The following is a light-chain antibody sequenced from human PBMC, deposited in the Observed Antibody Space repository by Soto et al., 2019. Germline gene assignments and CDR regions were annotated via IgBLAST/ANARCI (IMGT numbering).Light chain of an antibody. CDR3: SSYTDSTDYV. CDR2: QVT. V-gene: IGLV2-14*01. CDR1: SSDIAIYNF. Sequence: QSALTQPASVCGSPGQSITISCTGTSSDIAIYNFVSWYQQYPGKAPRLMIFQVTNRPSGVSTRFSGSKSGNTASLTISGLQAEDEADYYCSSYTDSTDYVFGTGTKV. J-gene: IGLJ1*01.